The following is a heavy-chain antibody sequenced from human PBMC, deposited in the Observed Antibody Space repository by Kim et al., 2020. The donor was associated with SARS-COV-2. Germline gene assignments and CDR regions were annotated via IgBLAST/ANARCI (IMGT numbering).Heavy chain of an antibody. J-gene: IGHJ4*02. CDR2: GSSK. Sequence: GSSKNFADAVYGRFSISRDNANKSLSLQMNSLTPEDTAVYYCVREPSNWGQGTLVTVSS. V-gene: IGHV3-11*01. D-gene: IGHD6-6*01. CDR3: VREPSN.